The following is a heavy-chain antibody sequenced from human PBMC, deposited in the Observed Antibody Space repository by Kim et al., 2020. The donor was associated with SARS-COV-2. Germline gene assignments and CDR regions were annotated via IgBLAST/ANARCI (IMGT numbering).Heavy chain of an antibody. D-gene: IGHD7-27*01. V-gene: IGHV1-3*01. CDR1: GYTFTSYA. Sequence: ASVKVSCKASGYTFTSYAMHWVRQAPGQRLEWMGWINAGNGNTKYSQKFQGRVTITRDTSASTAYMELSSLRSEDTAVYYCASLTPLGAASDNWFDPWGQGTLVTVSS. CDR2: INAGNGNT. J-gene: IGHJ5*02. CDR3: ASLTPLGAASDNWFDP.